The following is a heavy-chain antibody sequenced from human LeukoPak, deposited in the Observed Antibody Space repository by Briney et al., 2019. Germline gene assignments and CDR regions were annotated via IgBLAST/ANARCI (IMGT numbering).Heavy chain of an antibody. Sequence: GGSLRLSCAASGFTLDEYGMSWVRQAPGKGLEWVSGFNWNGGSTGYADYVKGRFTISRDNAKNSLYLQMNSLRAEDTALYHCARRGRYYGSGSYFFDYWGQGTLVTVSS. D-gene: IGHD3-10*01. J-gene: IGHJ4*02. CDR1: GFTLDEYG. CDR2: FNWNGGST. CDR3: ARRGRYYGSGSYFFDY. V-gene: IGHV3-20*01.